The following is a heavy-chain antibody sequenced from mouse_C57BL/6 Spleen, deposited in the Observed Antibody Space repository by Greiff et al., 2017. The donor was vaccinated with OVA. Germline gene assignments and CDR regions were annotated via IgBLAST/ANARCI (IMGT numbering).Heavy chain of an antibody. D-gene: IGHD4-1*01. J-gene: IGHJ2*01. Sequence: VQLKESGPGLVKPSQSLSLTCSVTGYSITSGYYWNWIRQFPGNKLEWMGYISYDGSNNYNPSLKNRISITRDTSKNQFFLKLNSVTTEDTATYYCARGDWGYFDYWGQGTTLTVSS. CDR2: ISYDGSN. CDR1: GYSITSGYY. CDR3: ARGDWGYFDY. V-gene: IGHV3-6*01.